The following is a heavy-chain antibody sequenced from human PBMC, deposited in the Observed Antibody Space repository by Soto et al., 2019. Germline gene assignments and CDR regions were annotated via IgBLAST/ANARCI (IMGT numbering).Heavy chain of an antibody. V-gene: IGHV3-53*01. D-gene: IGHD2-15*01. CDR3: AIPPGGVVVGTPTIMDVANPLQAPL. CDR2: IYSGGST. CDR1: GFTVSSNY. Sequence: GGSLRLSCAASGFTVSSNYMSWVRQAPGKGLEWVSVIYSGGSTYYADSVKGRFTISRDNSKNTLYLQMNSLRAEDTAVYYCAIPPGGVVVGTPTIMDVANPLQAPLWG. J-gene: IGHJ2*01.